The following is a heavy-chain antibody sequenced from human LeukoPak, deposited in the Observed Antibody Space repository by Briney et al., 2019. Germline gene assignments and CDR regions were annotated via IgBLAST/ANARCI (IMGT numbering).Heavy chain of an antibody. CDR1: GFTFSSYA. Sequence: GGSLRLSCATSGFTFSSYAMSWVRQAPGKGLEWVSGISGSGTYTYYADSVRGRFTISRDNSENTLYLQTNSLTAEDTAVYYCAKPQTYLPADAFDIWGQGTMVTVSS. CDR2: ISGSGTYT. J-gene: IGHJ3*02. V-gene: IGHV3-23*01. D-gene: IGHD2-2*01. CDR3: AKPQTYLPADAFDI.